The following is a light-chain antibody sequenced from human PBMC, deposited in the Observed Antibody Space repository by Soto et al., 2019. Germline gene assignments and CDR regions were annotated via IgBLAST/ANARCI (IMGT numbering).Light chain of an antibody. CDR3: SSYKTSSTVVV. CDR1: SSDIGGYNY. CDR2: GVS. V-gene: IGLV2-14*01. Sequence: QSVLTQPASVSGSPGQSITISCTGTSSDIGGYNYVSWYQQYSGKAPKLMIFGVSDRPSGVSNRFSGSKSGTTASLTNSALQAEDEADYYCSSYKTSSTVVVVGGGTKLTVL. J-gene: IGLJ2*01.